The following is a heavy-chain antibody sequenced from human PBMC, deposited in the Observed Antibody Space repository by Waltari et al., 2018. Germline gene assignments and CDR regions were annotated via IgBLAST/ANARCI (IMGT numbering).Heavy chain of an antibody. V-gene: IGHV3-66*02. CDR3: ARVIGDFWSGYHIRTYYFDY. Sequence: EVQLVESGGGLVQPGGSLRLSCAASGFTVSSNYMSWVRQAPGKGLEWVSVIYSGGSTYYADSVKGRFTISRDNSKNTLYLQMNSLRAEDTAVYYCARVIGDFWSGYHIRTYYFDYWGQGTLVTVSS. D-gene: IGHD3-3*01. CDR1: GFTVSSNY. CDR2: IYSGGST. J-gene: IGHJ4*02.